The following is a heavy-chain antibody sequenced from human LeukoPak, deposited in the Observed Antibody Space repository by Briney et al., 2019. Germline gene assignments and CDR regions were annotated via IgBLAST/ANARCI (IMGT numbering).Heavy chain of an antibody. J-gene: IGHJ4*02. CDR2: ISGSGGST. CDR1: GFTFSSYS. D-gene: IGHD2-15*01. Sequence: AGGSLRLSCAASGFTFSSYSMNWVRQAPGKGLEWVSAISGSGGSTYYADSVKGRFTISRDNSKNTLYLQMNSLRAEDTAVYYCAKDLRDIVVVVAATPDYWGQGTLVTVSS. CDR3: AKDLRDIVVVVAATPDY. V-gene: IGHV3-23*01.